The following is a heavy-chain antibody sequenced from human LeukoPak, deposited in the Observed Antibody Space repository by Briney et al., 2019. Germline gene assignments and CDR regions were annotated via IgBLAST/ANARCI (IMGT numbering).Heavy chain of an antibody. CDR2: IYYSGST. CDR3: AREYGSGSNNLDY. J-gene: IGHJ4*02. Sequence: SETLSLTCTVSGGSISSYYWGWIRQPPGKGLEWIGSIYYSGSTYYNPSLKSRVTISVDTSKNQFSLKLSSVTAADTAVYYCAREYGSGSNNLDYWGQGTLVTVSS. D-gene: IGHD3-10*01. CDR1: GGSISSYY. V-gene: IGHV4-39*01.